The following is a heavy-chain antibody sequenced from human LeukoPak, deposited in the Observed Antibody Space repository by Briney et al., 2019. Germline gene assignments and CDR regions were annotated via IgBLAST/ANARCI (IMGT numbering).Heavy chain of an antibody. Sequence: PGGSLRLSCVASGFIFSSYTMSWVRQAPGKGLEWVSLVTTNGDNIYYADSVKGRFTISRDNSKNTLYVQMNSLRAEDTAVYYCARDSAYGSGSYYSWGQGTLVTVSS. J-gene: IGHJ4*02. CDR1: GFIFSSYT. CDR3: ARDSAYGSGSYYS. CDR2: VTTNGDNI. D-gene: IGHD3-10*01. V-gene: IGHV3-23*01.